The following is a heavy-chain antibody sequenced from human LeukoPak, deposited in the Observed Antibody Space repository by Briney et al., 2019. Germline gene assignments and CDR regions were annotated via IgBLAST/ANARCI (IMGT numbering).Heavy chain of an antibody. CDR3: VHAGSGDFDL. J-gene: IGHJ2*01. D-gene: IGHD3-10*01. CDR2: ISGTFIT. V-gene: IGHV3-23*01. CDR1: GFTFSRFA. Sequence: PGGSLRLSCSAFGFTFSRFAMSWGRRAPGKGLGWVSTISGTFITYHAESVKGRFTLSRDNSKNTLHLQMNSLGADDTALYYCVHAGSGDFDLWGRGTLVTVST.